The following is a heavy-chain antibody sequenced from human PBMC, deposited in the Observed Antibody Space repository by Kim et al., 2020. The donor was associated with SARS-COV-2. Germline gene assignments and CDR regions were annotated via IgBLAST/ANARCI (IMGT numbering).Heavy chain of an antibody. J-gene: IGHJ6*02. D-gene: IGHD6-19*01. CDR1: GYTFTSYA. Sequence: ASVKVSCKASGYTFTSYAMNWVRQAPGQGLEWMGWINTNTGNPTYAQGFTGRFVFSLDTSVSTAYLQISSLKAEDTAVYYCATPGRGAYSSGWSPIYYYGMDVWGQGTTVTGSS. V-gene: IGHV7-4-1*02. CDR2: INTNTGNP. CDR3: ATPGRGAYSSGWSPIYYYGMDV.